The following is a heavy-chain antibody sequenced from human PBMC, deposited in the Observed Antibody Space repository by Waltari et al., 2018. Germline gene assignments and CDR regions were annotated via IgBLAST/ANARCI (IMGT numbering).Heavy chain of an antibody. D-gene: IGHD4-17*01. V-gene: IGHV3-74*01. Sequence: EVRLAESGGGLVQPGGSVRLSCVGSGFAFSRSWIHWVRQAPGKGLMWLSRIKSDGTVTFYTDSVRGLFIISRDNAKNTAYLQMNSLTDDDTAIYYCARFPYAGTTDGEWGQGTLITVSS. J-gene: IGHJ4*02. CDR3: ARFPYAGTTDGE. CDR2: IKSDGTVT. CDR1: GFAFSRSW.